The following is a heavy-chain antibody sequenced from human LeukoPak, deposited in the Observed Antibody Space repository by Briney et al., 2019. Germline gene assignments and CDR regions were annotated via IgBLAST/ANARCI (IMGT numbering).Heavy chain of an antibody. D-gene: IGHD3-22*01. Sequence: SETLSLTCAVSGGSISSSNWWSWIRQPPGKGLEWIGYIYYSGSTNYNPSLKSRVTLSVDTSKNHFSLKLNSVTAADTAVYYCAREGSYFDSSGYSYVKAFDIWGQGTMVTVSS. CDR3: AREGSYFDSSGYSYVKAFDI. CDR1: GGSISSSNW. CDR2: IYYSGST. J-gene: IGHJ3*02. V-gene: IGHV4-61*03.